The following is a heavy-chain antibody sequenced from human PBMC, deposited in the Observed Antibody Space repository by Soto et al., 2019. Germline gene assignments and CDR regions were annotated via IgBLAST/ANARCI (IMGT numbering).Heavy chain of an antibody. CDR1: GFDFRKFW. CDR3: ARQHYGDYVDY. J-gene: IGHJ4*02. V-gene: IGHV3-7*01. Sequence: EVLLVESGGGLVQPGGSLRLSCAASGFDFRKFWMTWVRHVPGKGLEWVATIKDDGSQKFYVDSVKGRFSISRDNGMNCVFLEMSSRRGGDTATYYCARQHYGDYVDYGGQGVLVTVSS. D-gene: IGHD3-10*01. CDR2: IKDDGSQK.